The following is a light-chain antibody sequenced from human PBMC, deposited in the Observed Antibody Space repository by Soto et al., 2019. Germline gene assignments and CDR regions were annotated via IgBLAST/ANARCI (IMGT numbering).Light chain of an antibody. CDR1: QGVSRY. CDR3: QQLQRTPVT. Sequence: QLTQSPSSLSASVGDRVTITCRASQGVSRYLAWYQQKAGKAPKLLIYGASTWQSGVPSGFSVFGSGTEFTLTISSLQPEDFATYHCQQLQRTPVTFGPGTTVDV. J-gene: IGKJ3*01. V-gene: IGKV1-9*01. CDR2: GAS.